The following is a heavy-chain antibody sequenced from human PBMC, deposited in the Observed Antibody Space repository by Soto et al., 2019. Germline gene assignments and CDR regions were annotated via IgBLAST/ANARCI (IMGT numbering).Heavy chain of an antibody. J-gene: IGHJ6*04. V-gene: IGHV1-69*01. CDR3: ATGGHNDGYHFYHGMDV. CDR1: GGIFTNNA. CDR2: VIPLFDTA. D-gene: IGHD5-18*01. Sequence: QVQVAQSGAEVKKPGSSVKVSCKVSGGIFTNNAISWVRQAPGQGLEWLGGVIPLFDTAYYAQIFRGRLRISADGATTTAYMELSGLTSAETAVYLCATGGHNDGYHFYHGMDVGGKGTTVTVSA.